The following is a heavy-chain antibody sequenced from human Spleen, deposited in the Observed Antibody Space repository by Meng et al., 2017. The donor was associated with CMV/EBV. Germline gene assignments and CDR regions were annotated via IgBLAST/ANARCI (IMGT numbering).Heavy chain of an antibody. CDR1: GFTFSSYT. V-gene: IGHV3-23*01. CDR2: ISGSGGYT. D-gene: IGHD3-22*01. Sequence: GEYLKIPCAASGFTFSSYTMSWVPQVSGKGLEWVSDISGSGGYTYYADSVKCRFTISRDNSKNTLYLQMNSLRAEDTGVYYCANAGDSSGYYMGNFDDWGQGTLVTVSS. CDR3: ANAGDSSGYYMGNFDD. J-gene: IGHJ4*01.